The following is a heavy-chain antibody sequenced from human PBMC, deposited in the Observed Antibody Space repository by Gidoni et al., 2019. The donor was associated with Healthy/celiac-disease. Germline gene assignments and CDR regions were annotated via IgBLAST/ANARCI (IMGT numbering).Heavy chain of an antibody. Sequence: VSSISSSSSYIYYADSVKGRFTSSRDNAKDSLYLQMNSLRAEDTAVYYCARDPYCSSTSCYALFDYWGQGTLVTVSS. CDR2: ISSSSSYI. CDR3: ARDPYCSSTSCYALFDY. D-gene: IGHD2-2*01. J-gene: IGHJ4*02. V-gene: IGHV3-21*01.